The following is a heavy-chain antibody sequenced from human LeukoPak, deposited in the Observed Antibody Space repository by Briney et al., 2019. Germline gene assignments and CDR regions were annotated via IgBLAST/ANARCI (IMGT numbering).Heavy chain of an antibody. D-gene: IGHD5-12*01. J-gene: IGHJ6*03. Sequence: PSETLSPTCTVSGGSISSYYWSWIRQPPGKGLEWIGYIYYSGSTNYNPSLKSRVTISVDTSKNQFSLKLSSVTAADTAVYYCARGRRSGYDLVYYYYYYMDVWGKGTTVTVSS. V-gene: IGHV4-59*01. CDR3: ARGRRSGYDLVYYYYYYMDV. CDR1: GGSISSYY. CDR2: IYYSGST.